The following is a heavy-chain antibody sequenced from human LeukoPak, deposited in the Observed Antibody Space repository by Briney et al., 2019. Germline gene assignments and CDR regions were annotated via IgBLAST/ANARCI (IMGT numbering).Heavy chain of an antibody. J-gene: IGHJ4*02. CDR2: SSSGSTI. CDR1: GFTFSIYE. V-gene: IGHV3-48*03. Sequence: PGGSLRLSCAASGFTFSIYEMNWVRQAPGKGLEWVSSSSGSTIYYADSVKGRFTISRDNAKNSLYLQMNSLRAEDTAIYYCARYEAVAGVFDYWGQGTLVTVSS. CDR3: ARYEAVAGVFDY. D-gene: IGHD6-19*01.